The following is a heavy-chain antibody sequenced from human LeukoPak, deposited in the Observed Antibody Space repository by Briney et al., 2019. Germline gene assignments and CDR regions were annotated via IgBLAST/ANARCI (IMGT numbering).Heavy chain of an antibody. CDR3: AREEGGSSGYYFDY. CDR2: INHSGST. Sequence: SETLSLTCAVSGGSFSGYYWSWIRQPPGKGLEWIGEINHSGSTYYNPSLKSRVTISVDTSKNQFSLKMSSVTAADTAVYYCAREEGGSSGYYFDYWGQGTLVTVSS. J-gene: IGHJ4*02. V-gene: IGHV4-34*01. D-gene: IGHD3-22*01. CDR1: GGSFSGYY.